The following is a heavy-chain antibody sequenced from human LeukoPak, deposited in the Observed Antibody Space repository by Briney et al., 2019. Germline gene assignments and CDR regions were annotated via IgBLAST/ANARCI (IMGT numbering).Heavy chain of an antibody. V-gene: IGHV4-34*01. CDR3: ARGATYSGSYYNY. CDR1: GGTFSAYY. Sequence: PSETLSLTCAVYGGTFSAYYWSWIRQPPGKGLEWIGEINHSGSTNYNPSLKSRVTISVDTSKKQFSLNLSSVTAEDTAVYYCARGATYSGSYYNYWGQGTLVTVSS. CDR2: INHSGST. D-gene: IGHD1-26*01. J-gene: IGHJ4*02.